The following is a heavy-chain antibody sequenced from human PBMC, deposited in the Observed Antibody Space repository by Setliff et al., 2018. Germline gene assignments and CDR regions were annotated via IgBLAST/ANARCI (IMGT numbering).Heavy chain of an antibody. Sequence: GASVKVSCKASGDSFNNYAISWVRQAPGQGLEWMGGIIPMFGTPAHAQKFQDRVTITTDESTSTAYMELDSLRSEDTAVYYCARSPAVLGIVYLDPWGQGTLVTVSS. CDR1: GDSFNNYA. J-gene: IGHJ5*02. V-gene: IGHV1-69*05. CDR3: ARSPAVLGIVYLDP. D-gene: IGHD2-15*01. CDR2: IIPMFGTP.